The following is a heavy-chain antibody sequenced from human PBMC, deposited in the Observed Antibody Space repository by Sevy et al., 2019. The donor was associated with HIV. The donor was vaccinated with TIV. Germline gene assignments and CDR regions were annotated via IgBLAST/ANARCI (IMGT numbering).Heavy chain of an antibody. CDR2: IYHSGRT. CDR1: GYSISSGYY. Sequence: SETLSLTCTVSGYSISSGYYWGWIRQPPGKGLEWIGSIYHSGRTYYNPSLKSRVTIPVDTSKNQFSLKLSSVTAADTAMYYCARTSRFLEWLLPGGPDYGMDVWGQGTTVTVSS. D-gene: IGHD3-3*01. V-gene: IGHV4-38-2*02. CDR3: ARTSRFLEWLLPGGPDYGMDV. J-gene: IGHJ6*02.